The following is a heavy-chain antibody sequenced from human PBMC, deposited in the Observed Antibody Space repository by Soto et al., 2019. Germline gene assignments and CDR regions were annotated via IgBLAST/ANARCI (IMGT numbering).Heavy chain of an antibody. CDR2: IYNSGTT. CDR3: ARVSMSTVSWGFDP. D-gene: IGHD4-4*01. J-gene: IGHJ5*02. V-gene: IGHV4-59*01. Sequence: SETLSLTCAVSGDSITSNHWNWVRQPPGRGLEWIGYIYNSGTTKYNPSLKSRVIISVDTSKNQLSLKLSSVTAADTAVYYCARVSMSTVSWGFDPWGQGTLVTVSS. CDR1: GDSITSNH.